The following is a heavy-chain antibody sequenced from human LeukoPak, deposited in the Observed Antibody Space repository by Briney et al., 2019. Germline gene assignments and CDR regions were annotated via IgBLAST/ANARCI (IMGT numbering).Heavy chain of an antibody. V-gene: IGHV3-11*04. CDR1: GFTFSDYY. J-gene: IGHJ4*02. CDR3: ARVGRYSSSSGDY. CDR2: ISNSGSSI. Sequence: GGSLRLSCAASGFTFSDYYMSWIRQAPGKGLEWVSYISNSGSSIYYADSVKGRFTISRDNAKNSLYLQMNSLRAEDTAVYYCARVGRYSSSSGDYGGQGTVVIVTS. D-gene: IGHD6-6*01.